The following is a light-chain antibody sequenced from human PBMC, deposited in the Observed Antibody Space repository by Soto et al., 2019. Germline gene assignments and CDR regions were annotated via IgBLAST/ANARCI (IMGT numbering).Light chain of an antibody. J-gene: IGKJ1*01. V-gene: IGKV3-11*01. Sequence: EIVLTQSPATLSLSPGERATLSCRASQSVSSYLAWYKQKPRQAPRLLIYDASTSATGSPARFSGRVSGTDFPLTIRRLGALDFAVYSCQQSIEWPPWPFGQGTKVEIK. CDR2: DAS. CDR1: QSVSSY. CDR3: QQSIEWPPWP.